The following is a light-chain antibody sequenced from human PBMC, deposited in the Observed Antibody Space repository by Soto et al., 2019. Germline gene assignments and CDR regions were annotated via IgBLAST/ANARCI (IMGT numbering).Light chain of an antibody. CDR2: GAS. V-gene: IGKV3-15*01. CDR3: QQYNNWPIT. CDR1: QSVSSN. Sequence: EIVMTQSPATLSVSPGERATLSCRASQSVSSNLAWYQQKPGQAPGLLIYGASTRATGIPARFSGSGSGTEFTLTISSLQSEDFEVYYCQQYNNWPITFGQGTRLEIK. J-gene: IGKJ5*01.